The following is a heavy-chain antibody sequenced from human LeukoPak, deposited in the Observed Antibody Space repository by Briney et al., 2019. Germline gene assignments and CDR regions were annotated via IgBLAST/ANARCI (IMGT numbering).Heavy chain of an antibody. CDR2: ISYDGSNK. J-gene: IGHJ6*03. CDR1: GFTFSSYA. Sequence: GGSLRLSCAASGFTFSSYAMHWVRQAPGKGLEWVAVISYDGSNKYYADSVKGRFTISRDNSKNTLYLQMNSLRAEDTAVYYCARDRQDTAMTLFHYYYYYMDVWGKGTTVTVS. CDR3: ARDRQDTAMTLFHYYYYYMDV. D-gene: IGHD5-18*01. V-gene: IGHV3-30*01.